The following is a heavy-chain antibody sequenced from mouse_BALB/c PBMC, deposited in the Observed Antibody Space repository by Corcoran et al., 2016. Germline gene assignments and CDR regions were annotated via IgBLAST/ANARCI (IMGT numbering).Heavy chain of an antibody. J-gene: IGHJ4*01. CDR2: INTYTGEP. Sequence: QIQLVQSGPELEKPGETVKISCKASGYTFTNYGMNWVKQAPGKGLKWMGWINTYTGEPTYADDFKGRFAFSLETSASTAYLQINNLKNEDTATYFCARGYYYAMDYWGQGTSVTVSS. V-gene: IGHV9-3-1*01. CDR1: GYTFTNYG. CDR3: ARGYYYAMDY.